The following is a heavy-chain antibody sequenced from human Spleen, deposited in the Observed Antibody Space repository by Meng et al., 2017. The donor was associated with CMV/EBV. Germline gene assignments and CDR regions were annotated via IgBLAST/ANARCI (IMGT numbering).Heavy chain of an antibody. J-gene: IGHJ4*02. V-gene: IGHV1-2*02. Sequence: YTCTGQYIHWVRQAPGHGLEWMGWINPNSGGTNYEQKFQGRVTMTRDTSISTAYMELSSLRSDDTAVYYCARGGGKTYYDFWSAYYMNWGQGTLVTVSS. D-gene: IGHD3-3*01. CDR1: YTCTGQY. CDR2: INPNSGGT. CDR3: ARGGGKTYYDFWSAYYMN.